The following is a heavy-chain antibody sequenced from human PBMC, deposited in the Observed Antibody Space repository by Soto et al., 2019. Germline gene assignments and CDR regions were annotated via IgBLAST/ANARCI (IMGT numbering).Heavy chain of an antibody. CDR3: ARDNYYDSSAYYLNWFDP. CDR1: GGSISSYY. V-gene: IGHV4-59*12. CDR2: IYYSGST. J-gene: IGHJ5*02. D-gene: IGHD3-22*01. Sequence: SETLSLTCTVSGGSISSYYWSWIRQPPGKGLEWIGYIYYSGSTNYNPSLKSRVTISVDTSKNQFSLKLSSVTAADTAVYYCARDNYYDSSAYYLNWFDPWGQGTLVTVSS.